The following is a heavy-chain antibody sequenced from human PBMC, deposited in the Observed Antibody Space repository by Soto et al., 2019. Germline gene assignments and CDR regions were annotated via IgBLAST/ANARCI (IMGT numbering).Heavy chain of an antibody. Sequence: EVQLVESGGGLVQPGGSLRLSCAASGFTVSSNYMSWVRQAPGKGLEWVSVIYSGASTYYADSVKGRFTISRDNSKNTLYLQMNSLRAEDTAVYYCARGGRDYFYYYYLDVWGKGTTVTVSS. CDR1: GFTVSSNY. V-gene: IGHV3-66*01. J-gene: IGHJ6*03. CDR2: IYSGAST. CDR3: ARGGRDYFYYYYLDV.